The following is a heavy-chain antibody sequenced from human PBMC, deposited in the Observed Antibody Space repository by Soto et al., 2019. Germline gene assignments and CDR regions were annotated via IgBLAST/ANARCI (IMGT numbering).Heavy chain of an antibody. CDR1: GFIFSNTW. CDR2: IKTKIEGGTT. D-gene: IGHD6-25*01. V-gene: IGHV3-15*07. Sequence: GGSLRLSCAASGFIFSNTWINWVRQAPGKGLEWVGRIKTKIEGGTTNYAAPVKGRFTVSGDDSKNTVYLHMNSLRTEDTAVYYCTADIPNISANYGMDVWGQGTSVPVSS. CDR3: TADIPNISANYGMDV. J-gene: IGHJ6*02.